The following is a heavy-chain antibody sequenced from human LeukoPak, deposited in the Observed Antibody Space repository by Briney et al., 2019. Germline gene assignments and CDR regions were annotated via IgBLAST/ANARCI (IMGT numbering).Heavy chain of an antibody. CDR3: ATSYIGGFGKPDY. CDR1: GESIRSTDYY. D-gene: IGHD3-16*01. Sequence: NTSETLSLTCSVSGESIRSTDYYWAWVRQPPGKGLEWIGSVYYTGSTYDNPSLKSRVTISVDTSKNQFSLTLSSVTAADTAVYYCATSYIGGFGKPDYWGQGTLVTVSS. J-gene: IGHJ4*02. CDR2: VYYTGST. V-gene: IGHV4-39*07.